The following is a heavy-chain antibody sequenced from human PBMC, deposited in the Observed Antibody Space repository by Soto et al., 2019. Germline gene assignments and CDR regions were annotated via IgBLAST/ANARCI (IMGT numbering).Heavy chain of an antibody. D-gene: IGHD1-26*01. V-gene: IGHV4-34*12. J-gene: IGHJ6*02. CDR3: ASQSPTAGRWDFANYYGMDV. CDR2: IIHSEST. CDR1: GGSFSAYY. Sequence: SETLSLTCAVYGGSFSAYYWSWVRQPPGKGLEWIGEIIHSESTKYNPSLKSRVTISVDTSKNQFSLKLSSVTAADTAVYYGASQSPTAGRWDFANYYGMDVWGQGTPVTVSS.